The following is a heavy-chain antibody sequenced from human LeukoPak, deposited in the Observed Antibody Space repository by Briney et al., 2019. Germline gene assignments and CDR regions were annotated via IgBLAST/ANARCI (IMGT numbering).Heavy chain of an antibody. CDR3: ARARKSHYCSGGSCYPGALDY. CDR1: GGSITSYH. D-gene: IGHD2-15*01. V-gene: IGHV4-59*12. CDR2: ICYSGST. Sequence: SETLSLTCTISGGSITSYHWSWIRQPPGKGLEWIGYICYSGSTNYNPSLKSRVTISVDTSKNQFSLKLSSVTAADTAVYYCARARKSHYCSGGSCYPGALDYWGQGTLVTVSS. J-gene: IGHJ4*02.